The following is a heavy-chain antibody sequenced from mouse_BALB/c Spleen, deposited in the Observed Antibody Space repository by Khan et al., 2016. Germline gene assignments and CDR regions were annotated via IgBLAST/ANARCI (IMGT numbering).Heavy chain of an antibody. D-gene: IGHD1-1*01. CDR2: INTYSGES. CDR1: RYTFTNYG. Sequence: QIQLVQSGPELKRPGKTVKISCKASRYTFTNYGINWVKQAPGKGLKWMGWINTYSGESTYADDFKGRFAFSLETSANTAYLQINNLKKEDTATYFCARYRYYYGSSRYFDVWGAGTTVTVSS. J-gene: IGHJ1*01. CDR3: ARYRYYYGSSRYFDV. V-gene: IGHV9-3-1*01.